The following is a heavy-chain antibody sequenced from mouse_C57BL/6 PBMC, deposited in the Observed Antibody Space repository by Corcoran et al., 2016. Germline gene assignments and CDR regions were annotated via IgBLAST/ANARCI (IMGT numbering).Heavy chain of an antibody. V-gene: IGHV9-3*01. CDR1: GYTFTTYG. CDR3: ARGTTVVAMDFDV. J-gene: IGHJ1*03. CDR2: INTYSGVP. Sequence: QIQLVQSGPELKKPGETVKISCKASGYTFTTYGMSWVKQAPGKGLKWMGWINTYSGVPTYADDFKGRFAFSLETSASTAYLQINNLKNEDTATYFCARGTTVVAMDFDVWGTGTTVTVSS. D-gene: IGHD1-1*01.